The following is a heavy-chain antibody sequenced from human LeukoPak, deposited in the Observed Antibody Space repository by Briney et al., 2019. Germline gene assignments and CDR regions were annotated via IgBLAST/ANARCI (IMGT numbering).Heavy chain of an antibody. D-gene: IGHD3-10*01. CDR3: ATSRYGSRSYYKAPEY. CDR2: ISVYNGNT. J-gene: IGHJ4*02. Sequence: ASVKVSCKASGYIFTSYYIHWVRQAPGQGLEWMGWISVYNGNTNYAQKLQGRVTMTTDTSTSTAYMELRSLRSDDTAVYYCATSRYGSRSYYKAPEYWGQGTLVTVSS. CDR1: GYIFTSYY. V-gene: IGHV1-18*04.